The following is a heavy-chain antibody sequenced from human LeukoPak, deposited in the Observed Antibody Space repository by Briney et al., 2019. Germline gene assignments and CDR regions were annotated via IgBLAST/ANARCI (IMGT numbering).Heavy chain of an antibody. V-gene: IGHV5-51*01. Sequence: GESLKISCKGSGYSFTSYWIGWVRQMPGKGLEWMGIIYPGYSDTRYSPSFQGQVTISADKSISTAYLQWSSLKASDTAMYYCAMGDDSSGYYFLAGPDAFDIWGQGTMVTVSS. CDR2: IYPGYSDT. D-gene: IGHD3-22*01. CDR3: AMGDDSSGYYFLAGPDAFDI. CDR1: GYSFTSYW. J-gene: IGHJ3*02.